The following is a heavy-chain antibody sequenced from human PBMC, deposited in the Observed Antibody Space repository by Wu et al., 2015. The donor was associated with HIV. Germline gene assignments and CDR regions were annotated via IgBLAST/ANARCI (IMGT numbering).Heavy chain of an antibody. J-gene: IGHJ6*03. Sequence: QAQVVQSGAEVKKPGASVKVSCKASGYNFSNYGFSWVRQAPGQGLEWMGWIMTSNGNTKYAQKFQGRVTMTTDTSTSTAYMELSSLRSEDTAVYYCARGVRGVKYYYYYMDVWGKGTTVTVSS. D-gene: IGHD3-10*01. CDR2: IMTSNGNT. V-gene: IGHV1-18*01. CDR3: ARGVRGVKYYYYYMDV. CDR1: GYNFSNYG.